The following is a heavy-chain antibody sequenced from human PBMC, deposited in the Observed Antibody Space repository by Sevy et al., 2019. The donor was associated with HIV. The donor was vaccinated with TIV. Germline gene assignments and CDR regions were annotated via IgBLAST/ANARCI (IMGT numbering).Heavy chain of an antibody. CDR1: GFTFSSYW. D-gene: IGHD1-26*01. V-gene: IGHV3-7*01. CDR2: IKQDGSEK. J-gene: IGHJ6*02. Sequence: GGSLRLSCAASGFTFSSYWMSWVRQAPGKGLEWVANIKQDGSEKYYVDSVKGRFTISRDNAKNSLYLQMNSLRAEDTAVYYCARENRATGDNFYYYYYGMDVWGQGPRSPSP. CDR3: ARENRATGDNFYYYYYGMDV.